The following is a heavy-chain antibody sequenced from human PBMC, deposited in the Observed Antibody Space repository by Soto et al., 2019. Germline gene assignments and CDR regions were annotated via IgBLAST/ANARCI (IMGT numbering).Heavy chain of an antibody. CDR3: AKLVLRSAAYYFDY. CDR2: IGGSGGNT. D-gene: IGHD1-26*01. Sequence: EVQLLESGGGLVQPGGSLRLSCAASGFTFHNYAMSWVRQAPGKGLEWVSAIGGSGGNTFYADSVKGRFTISRDNSKNTLYLQMNSLRAEDTAVYFCAKLVLRSAAYYFDYWGQGTLVTVSS. J-gene: IGHJ4*02. V-gene: IGHV3-23*01. CDR1: GFTFHNYA.